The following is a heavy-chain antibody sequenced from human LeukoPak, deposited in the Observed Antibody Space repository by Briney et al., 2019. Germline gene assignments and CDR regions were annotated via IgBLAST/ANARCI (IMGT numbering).Heavy chain of an antibody. CDR2: ISSSSSYI. D-gene: IGHD5-24*01. V-gene: IGHV3-21*04. CDR1: GFTFRSYG. Sequence: PGGSLRLSCTASGFTFRSYGMHWVRQAPGKGLEWVSSISSSSSYIYYADSVKGRFTISRDNAKNSLYLQMNSLRAEDTAVYYCARYAVEMAIFDYWGQGTLVTVSS. J-gene: IGHJ4*02. CDR3: ARYAVEMAIFDY.